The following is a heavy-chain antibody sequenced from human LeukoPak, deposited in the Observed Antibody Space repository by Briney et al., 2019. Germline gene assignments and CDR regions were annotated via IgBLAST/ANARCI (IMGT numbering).Heavy chain of an antibody. CDR3: AKDKSTTQGGVDFDY. V-gene: IGHV3-7*03. CDR1: GFTFSSYS. CDR2: IKEDGSEK. Sequence: PGGSLRLSCEASGFTFSSYSMSWVRQAPGKGLEWVANIKEDGSEKYYVDSVKGRIIISRDNARNSLYLQMNSLRAEDTALYYCAKDKSTTQGGVDFDYWGQGTLVTVSS. D-gene: IGHD3-16*01. J-gene: IGHJ4*02.